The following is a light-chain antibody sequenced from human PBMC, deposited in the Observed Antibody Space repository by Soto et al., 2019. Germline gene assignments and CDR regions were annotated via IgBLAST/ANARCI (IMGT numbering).Light chain of an antibody. J-gene: IGLJ2*01. Sequence: QSVLTQPPSVSAAPGQKVTISCSGSSSNIGNNYVSWYQQLPGTAPKLLIYDNNKRPSGIPDRFSGSKSGTSATLGITGLQTGDEVDYYCGTWDSSLSARVFGGGTMLTVL. CDR1: SSNIGNNY. V-gene: IGLV1-51*01. CDR3: GTWDSSLSARV. CDR2: DNN.